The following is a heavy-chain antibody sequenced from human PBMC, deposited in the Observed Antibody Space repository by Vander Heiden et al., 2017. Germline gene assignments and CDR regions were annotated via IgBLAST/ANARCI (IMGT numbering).Heavy chain of an antibody. Sequence: EVQLVESGGGLVEPGGSLRLSCAASGFTFSSYGMNWVRQAPGKGLGWVSSISSSSSYIYYADSVKGRFTISRDNAKNSLYLQMNSLRAEDTAVYYCARDTTPIEYSGSYYFDYWGQGTLVTVSS. CDR1: GFTFSSYG. CDR2: ISSSSSYI. V-gene: IGHV3-21*01. J-gene: IGHJ4*02. D-gene: IGHD1-26*01. CDR3: ARDTTPIEYSGSYYFDY.